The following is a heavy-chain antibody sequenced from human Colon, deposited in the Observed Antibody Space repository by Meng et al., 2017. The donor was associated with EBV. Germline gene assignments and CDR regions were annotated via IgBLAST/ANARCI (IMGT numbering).Heavy chain of an antibody. CDR1: GGSFSGHY. V-gene: IGHV4-34*01. Sequence: QVHLTQRGAGLLKPSETLSLTCAVYGGSFSGHYWSWARQSPGKGLECIGEINHGGSTNYNPSLKSRVTISADTSKNQLSLNLSSVTAADTAVYYCARSRWLLLQLWGQGTLVTVSS. CDR2: INHGGST. D-gene: IGHD3-22*01. CDR3: ARSRWLLLQL. J-gene: IGHJ4*02.